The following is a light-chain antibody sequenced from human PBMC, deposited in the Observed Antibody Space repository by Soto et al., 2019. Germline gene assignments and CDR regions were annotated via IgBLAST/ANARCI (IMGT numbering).Light chain of an antibody. V-gene: IGKV3-11*01. CDR3: QQRSNRPSIT. CDR1: QSVSSN. Sequence: VMTQSPATLSVSPGEIATLSCSASQSVSSNLAWYQQKPGQAPRLLIYDASNRATGIPARFSGSGSGTDFTLTISSLEPEDFAVYYCQQRSNRPSITFGQGTRLEIK. CDR2: DAS. J-gene: IGKJ5*01.